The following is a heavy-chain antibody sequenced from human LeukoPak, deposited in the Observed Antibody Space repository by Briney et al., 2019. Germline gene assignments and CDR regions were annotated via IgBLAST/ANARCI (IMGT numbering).Heavy chain of an antibody. CDR3: ARRGRSPGFAGKFTHYYYMDV. D-gene: IGHD3-10*01. V-gene: IGHV4-59*08. Sequence: SETLSLTCTVSGGSIISDSWTWIRQPPGKELAWIGYLYDSGSTKYNPSLKSRVTISVDKSKSQFSLKVTSVTAADTAVYFCARRGRSPGFAGKFTHYYYMDVWGEGTAVTVSS. CDR1: GGSIISDS. CDR2: LYDSGST. J-gene: IGHJ6*03.